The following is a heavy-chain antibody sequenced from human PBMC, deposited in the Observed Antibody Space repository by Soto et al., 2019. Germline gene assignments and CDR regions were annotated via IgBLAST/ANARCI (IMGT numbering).Heavy chain of an antibody. CDR2: IYYSGST. Sequence: QVQLQESGPGLVKPSQTLSLPSTVSCGSIRSGGYYCSWIRQHPRQGLEWIGYIYYSGSTYYNPSLKDRVTISVDTSKNHISLKLGSVTAANPAVYYGARTRDYSYGRNFGYWGQGTLVIVSS. D-gene: IGHD5-18*01. CDR1: CGSIRSGGYY. J-gene: IGHJ4*02. V-gene: IGHV4-31*03. CDR3: ARTRDYSYGRNFGY.